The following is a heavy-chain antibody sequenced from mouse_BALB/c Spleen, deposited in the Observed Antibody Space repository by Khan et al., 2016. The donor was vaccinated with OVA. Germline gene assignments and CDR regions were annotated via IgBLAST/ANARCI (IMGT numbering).Heavy chain of an antibody. CDR1: GYSFTLYY. CDR3: ARWSDFFAY. CDR2: VNPNTGGS. V-gene: IGHV1-34*02. J-gene: IGHJ3*01. Sequence: EVQLQQSGPDLVKPGASVKISCKASGYSFTLYYMTWVKQSHGKSLEWIGRVNPNTGGSNYIQEFKGKAILTVDKSSNTAYMDIHSLTSEDSAVYYCARWSDFFAYWGQGTLVTVSA.